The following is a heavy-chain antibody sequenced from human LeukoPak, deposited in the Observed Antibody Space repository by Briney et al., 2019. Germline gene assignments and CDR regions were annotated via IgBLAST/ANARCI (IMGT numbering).Heavy chain of an antibody. Sequence: GGSLRLSCAASGFTVSSNYMSWVRQAPGKGLEWVSVIYSGGSTYYVDSVKSRFTISRDNSKNTLYLQMNSLRAEDTAVYYCARDRTIGELVDYWGQGTLVTVSS. CDR3: ARDRTIGELVDY. D-gene: IGHD3-10*01. V-gene: IGHV3-66*01. CDR2: IYSGGST. CDR1: GFTVSSNY. J-gene: IGHJ4*02.